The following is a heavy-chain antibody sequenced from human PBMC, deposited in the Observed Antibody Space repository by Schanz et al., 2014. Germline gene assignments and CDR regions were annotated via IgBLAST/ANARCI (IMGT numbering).Heavy chain of an antibody. Sequence: QVQLVESGGGLVKPGGSLRLSCAASGFTFSGYGMHWVRQAPGKGLEWVAIISYDGRHKNYADSVKGRFTISRDNSKNTLHLQMNSLRVEDTAVYYCAKDDTQVNGMDVWGQGTTVTVSS. CDR1: GFTFSGYG. J-gene: IGHJ6*02. V-gene: IGHV3-30*18. CDR2: ISYDGRHK. CDR3: AKDDTQVNGMDV.